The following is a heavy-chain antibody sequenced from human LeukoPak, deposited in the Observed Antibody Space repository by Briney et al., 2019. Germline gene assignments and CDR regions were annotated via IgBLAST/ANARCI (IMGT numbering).Heavy chain of an antibody. V-gene: IGHV1-8*02. D-gene: IGHD3-10*01. J-gene: IGHJ5*02. CDR3: ARGDLTMVRGVGNWFDP. CDR2: MNPNSGNT. Sequence: GASVKVSCKASGYSFADYYMHWVRQATGQGLEWMGWMNPNSGNTGYAQKFQGRVTMTRNTSINTAYMKLSSLRSEDTAMYYCARGDLTMVRGVGNWFDPWGQGTLVTVSS. CDR1: GYSFADYY.